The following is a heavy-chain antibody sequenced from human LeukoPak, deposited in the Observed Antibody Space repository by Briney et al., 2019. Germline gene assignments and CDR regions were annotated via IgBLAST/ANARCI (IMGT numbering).Heavy chain of an antibody. CDR3: AKDSSISGSSGYY. CDR2: ISGSGGST. V-gene: IGHV3-23*01. CDR1: GFTFSSYA. J-gene: IGHJ4*02. D-gene: IGHD3-22*01. Sequence: GGSLRLSCAASGFTFSSYAMRWVRQAPGKGLEWVSAISGSGGSTYYADSVKGRFTISRDNSKNTLYLQMNSLRAEDTAVYYCAKDSSISGSSGYYWGQGTLVTVSS.